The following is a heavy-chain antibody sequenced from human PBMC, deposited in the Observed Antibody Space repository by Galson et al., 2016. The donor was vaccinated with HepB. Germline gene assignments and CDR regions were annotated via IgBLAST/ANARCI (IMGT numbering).Heavy chain of an antibody. Sequence: SLRLSCAVSGFTFDDYAMHWVRQAPGKGLEWVSGISWNSGTIGYADSVKDRFTISRDNTKNSLYLQMNSLRAEDTALYYCAKDFLSLRDGYNFRRGDAFEIWGQGTMVTVSS. D-gene: IGHD5-24*01. V-gene: IGHV3-9*01. CDR1: GFTFDDYA. CDR2: ISWNSGTI. J-gene: IGHJ3*02. CDR3: AKDFLSLRDGYNFRRGDAFEI.